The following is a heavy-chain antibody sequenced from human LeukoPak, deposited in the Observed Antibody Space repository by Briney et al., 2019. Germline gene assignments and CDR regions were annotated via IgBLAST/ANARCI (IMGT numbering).Heavy chain of an antibody. J-gene: IGHJ4*02. V-gene: IGHV3-30*02. CDR2: IRYDGSNK. D-gene: IGHD3-9*01. CDR3: VKDHGWLLYS. CDR1: GFTFSSYG. Sequence: PGGSLRLSCAASGFTFSSYGMHWVRQAPGKGLEWVAFIRYDGSNKYYADSVKGRFTISRDNSKNTLYLQMNSLRADDTAVYYCVKDHGWLLYSWGQGTLVTVSS.